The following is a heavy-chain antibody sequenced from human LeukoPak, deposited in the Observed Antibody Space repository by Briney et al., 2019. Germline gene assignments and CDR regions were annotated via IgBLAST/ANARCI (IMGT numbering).Heavy chain of an antibody. CDR1: GYSFTSYW. CDR3: ARGSTLLFAFDI. J-gene: IGHJ3*02. Sequence: GESLKISCKGSGYSFTSYWIGWARQMPGKGLEWMGIISPGDSYTTYSPSFQGQVTISADKSISTAYLQWSSLQASDTAMYYCARGSTLLFAFDIWGQGTMVTVSS. CDR2: ISPGDSYT. D-gene: IGHD2-2*01. V-gene: IGHV5-51*01.